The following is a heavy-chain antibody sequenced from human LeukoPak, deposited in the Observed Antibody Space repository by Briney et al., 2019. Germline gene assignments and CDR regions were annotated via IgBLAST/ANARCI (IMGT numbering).Heavy chain of an antibody. CDR2: INSDGSST. J-gene: IGHJ4*02. V-gene: IGHV3-74*01. CDR1: GFTFSTYW. Sequence: PGGSLRLPCAASGFTFSTYWMHWVRQAPGTGLVWVSLINSDGSSTNYADSVKGRFTIYRDYAENTLYLQMNSVRAEDTAVYYCATDVPAVTIFGYWGQGTLVTVSS. CDR3: ATDVPAVTIFGY. D-gene: IGHD2-2*01.